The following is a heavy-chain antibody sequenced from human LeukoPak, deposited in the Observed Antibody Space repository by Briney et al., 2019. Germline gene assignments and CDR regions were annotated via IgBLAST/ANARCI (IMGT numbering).Heavy chain of an antibody. D-gene: IGHD4-17*01. CDR2: IDPRDSYT. CDR3: AMGASKVTTDFANY. J-gene: IGHJ4*02. Sequence: GESLKISCKASGYSFTNYWISWVRQMPGKGLEWMGRIDPRDSYTKYSPSFEGHVTISVDKSISTAFLQWSSLKASDSAIYFCAMGASKVTTDFANYWGQGTQVAVSS. V-gene: IGHV5-10-1*01. CDR1: GYSFTNYW.